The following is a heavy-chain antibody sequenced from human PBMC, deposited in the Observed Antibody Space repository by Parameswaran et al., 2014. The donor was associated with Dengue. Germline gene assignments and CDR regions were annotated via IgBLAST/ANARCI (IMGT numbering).Heavy chain of an antibody. CDR2: ISAYNGNT. Sequence: SWVRQAPGQGLEWMGWISAYNGNTNYAQNLQGRVTMTTDASTSTAYMELRSLRSDDTAVYYCARGGQFNYWGQGTLVTVSS. V-gene: IGHV1-18*01. CDR3: ARGGQFNY. J-gene: IGHJ4*02.